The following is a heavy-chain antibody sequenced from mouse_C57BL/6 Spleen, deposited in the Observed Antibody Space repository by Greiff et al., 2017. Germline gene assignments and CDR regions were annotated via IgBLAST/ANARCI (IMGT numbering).Heavy chain of an antibody. J-gene: IGHJ4*01. CDR1: GYTFTSYW. CDR2: IHPNSGST. V-gene: IGHV1-64*01. Sequence: QVQLQQPGAELVKPGASVKLSCKASGYTFTSYWMHWVKQRPGQGLEWIGMIHPNSGSTNYNEKFKSKATLTVDKSSSTAYMQLSSLTSEDSAVYYCARWLLLYYAMDDWGQGTSVTVSS. D-gene: IGHD2-3*01. CDR3: ARWLLLYYAMDD.